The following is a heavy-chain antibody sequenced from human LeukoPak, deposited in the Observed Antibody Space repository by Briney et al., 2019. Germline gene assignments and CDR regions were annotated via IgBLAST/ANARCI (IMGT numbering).Heavy chain of an antibody. J-gene: IGHJ4*02. D-gene: IGHD3/OR15-3a*01. CDR3: ARYLDGGPRIYYSDY. CDR2: IYSGGST. V-gene: IGHV3-53*01. CDR1: GFTVSSNY. Sequence: GGSLRLSCAASGFTVSSNYMSWVRQAPGKGLEWVSVIYSGGSTYYADSVKGRFTISRDNSKNTLYLQMNSLRAEDTAVYYCARYLDGGPRIYYSDYWGQGTLVTVSS.